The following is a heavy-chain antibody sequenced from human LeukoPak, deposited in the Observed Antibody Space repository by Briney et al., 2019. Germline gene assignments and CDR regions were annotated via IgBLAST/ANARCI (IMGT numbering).Heavy chain of an antibody. V-gene: IGHV4-34*01. CDR3: ARHSPRYYYDSSRYFDY. D-gene: IGHD3-22*01. J-gene: IGHJ4*02. Sequence: SETLSLTCAVYGGSFSGYYWSWIRQPPGKGLEWIGEINHSGSTNYNPSLKSRVTISVDTSKNQFSLKLSSVTAADTAVYYCARHSPRYYYDSSRYFDYWGQGTLVTVSS. CDR2: INHSGST. CDR1: GGSFSGYY.